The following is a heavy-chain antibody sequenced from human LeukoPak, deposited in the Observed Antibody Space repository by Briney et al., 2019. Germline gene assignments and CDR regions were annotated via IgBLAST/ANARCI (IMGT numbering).Heavy chain of an antibody. V-gene: IGHV3-30*02. CDR3: ASLGAAAGNYYYYYMDV. J-gene: IGHJ6*03. D-gene: IGHD6-13*01. CDR1: GFSFSGYG. CDR2: IRNDGSNK. Sequence: PGGSLRLSCAASGFSFSGYGMHWVRQAPGKGLEWVAFIRNDGSNKFYADSVKGRFTISRDNAKNSLYLQMNSLRAEDTAVYYCASLGAAAGNYYYYYMDVWGKGTTVTVSS.